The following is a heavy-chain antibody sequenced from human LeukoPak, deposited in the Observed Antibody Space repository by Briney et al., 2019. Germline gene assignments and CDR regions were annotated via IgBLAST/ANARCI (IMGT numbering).Heavy chain of an antibody. V-gene: IGHV4-59*01. D-gene: IGHD2-2*01. J-gene: IGHJ4*02. CDR2: IYYSGST. Sequence: SETLSLTCTVSGGSISSYYWSWIRQPPGKGLEWIGYIYYSGSTNYNPSLKSRVTISVDTSKNQFSLKLSSVTAADTAVYYCARGILVPAAMHFDYWGQGTLVTVSS. CDR1: GGSISSYY. CDR3: ARGILVPAAMHFDY.